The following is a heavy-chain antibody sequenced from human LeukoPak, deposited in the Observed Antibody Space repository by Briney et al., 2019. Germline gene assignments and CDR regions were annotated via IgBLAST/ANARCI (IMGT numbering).Heavy chain of an antibody. J-gene: IGHJ6*03. CDR1: GGSISSYY. D-gene: IGHD3-9*01. CDR2: IYTSGST. CDR3: ARVVSVGRYFDWLGSYYYMDV. Sequence: SETLSLTCTVSGGSISSYYWSWIRQPAGKGLEWIGRIYTSGSTNYNPSLKSRVTMSVDTSKNQFSLKLSSVTAADTAVYYYARVVSVGRYFDWLGSYYYMDVWGKGTTVTVSS. V-gene: IGHV4-4*07.